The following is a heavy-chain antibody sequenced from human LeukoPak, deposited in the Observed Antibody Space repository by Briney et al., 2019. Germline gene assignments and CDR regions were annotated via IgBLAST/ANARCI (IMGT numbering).Heavy chain of an antibody. D-gene: IGHD7-27*01. CDR3: AKGVSEWGNLGN. Sequence: TGGSLRLSCTMSGFRSSNYGLYWVRQAPDKGLEWGAFTRPDKDDKYYSDSVRGRFTISRDNPKNTLYLQMNSLRVEDTALYFCAKGVSEWGNLGNWGQGTLVTVSS. CDR1: GFRSSNYG. J-gene: IGHJ4*02. V-gene: IGHV3-30*02. CDR2: TRPDKDDK.